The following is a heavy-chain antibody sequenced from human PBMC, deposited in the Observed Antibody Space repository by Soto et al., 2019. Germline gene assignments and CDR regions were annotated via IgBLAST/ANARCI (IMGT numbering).Heavy chain of an antibody. CDR2: ISGSGGST. CDR1: GFTFSSYA. Sequence: GGSLRLSCAASGFTFSSYAMSWVRQAPGKGLEWVSAISGSGGSTYYADSVKGRFTISRDNSKNTLYLQMNSLRAEDTAVYYCANFPPGYYSPPEADYWGQGTLVTVSS. V-gene: IGHV3-23*01. J-gene: IGHJ4*02. D-gene: IGHD3-10*01. CDR3: ANFPPGYYSPPEADY.